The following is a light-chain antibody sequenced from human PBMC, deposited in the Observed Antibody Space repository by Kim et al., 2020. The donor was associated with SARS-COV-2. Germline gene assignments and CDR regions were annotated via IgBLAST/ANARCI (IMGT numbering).Light chain of an antibody. CDR1: QSVSRSY. CDR2: GAS. V-gene: IGKV3-20*01. J-gene: IGKJ1*01. CDR3: QQSGSSPRT. Sequence: EIVLTQSPGTLSLSPGERATLSCRASQSVSRSYLAWYQQKRGQAPRLVIYGASSRATGIPDRFSGSASGTDFTLTITRLEPEDFAVYFCQQSGSSPRTFGQGTKVDIK.